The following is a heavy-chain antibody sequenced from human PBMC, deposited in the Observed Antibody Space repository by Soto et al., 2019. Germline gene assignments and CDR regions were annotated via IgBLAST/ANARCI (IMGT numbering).Heavy chain of an antibody. V-gene: IGHV1-46*03. CDR1: GYTFTSYY. CDR3: ARALFPSYSGYDLGIFDY. J-gene: IGHJ4*02. D-gene: IGHD5-12*01. Sequence: GASVKVSCKASGYTFTSYYMHWVRQAPGQGLEWMGIINPSGGSTSYAQKFQGRVTMTRDTSTSTVYMELSSLRSEDTAVYYCARALFPSYSGYDLGIFDYWGQGTLVTVSS. CDR2: INPSGGST.